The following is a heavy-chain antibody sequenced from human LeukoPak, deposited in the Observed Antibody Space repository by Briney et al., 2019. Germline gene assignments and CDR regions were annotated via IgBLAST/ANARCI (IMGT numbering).Heavy chain of an antibody. V-gene: IGHV4-31*03. J-gene: IGHJ3*02. CDR3: ASVVTAIPLSAFDI. CDR2: IYYSGST. D-gene: IGHD2-21*02. Sequence: SETLSLTCTVSGGSISSGGYYWSWIRQHPGKGLEWIGYIYYSGSTYYNPSLKSRVTISVDTSKNQFSLKPSSVTAADTAVYYCASVVTAIPLSAFDIWGQGTMVTVSS. CDR1: GGSISSGGYY.